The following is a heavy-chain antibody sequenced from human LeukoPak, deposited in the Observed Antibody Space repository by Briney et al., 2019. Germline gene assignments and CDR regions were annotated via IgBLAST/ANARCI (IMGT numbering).Heavy chain of an antibody. CDR3: AKWGFVDIHNWFDP. CDR2: ISSSGGST. D-gene: IGHD2-2*03. V-gene: IGHV3-23*01. Sequence: GGSLRLSCAASGVTLSTYAMSWARQAPGKGLEWVSGISSSGGSTYYADSVKGRFTISRDNSKNTLYLQMNSLRAEDTAVYYCAKWGFVDIHNWFDPWGQGTLVTVSS. CDR1: GVTLSTYA. J-gene: IGHJ5*02.